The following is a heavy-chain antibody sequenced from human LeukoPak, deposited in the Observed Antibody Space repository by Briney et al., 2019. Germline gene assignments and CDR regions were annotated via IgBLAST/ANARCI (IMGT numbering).Heavy chain of an antibody. J-gene: IGHJ4*02. CDR3: AREAGIVVGSTFDY. V-gene: IGHV1-69*05. Sequence: SVKVSCKASGGTFSSYVISWVRQAPGHGLEWMGGIIPIFGSANYAQKFQGRVTITTDESTSTAYMELSSLRSEDTAVYYCAREAGIVVGSTFDYWGQGTLVTVSS. CDR2: IIPIFGSA. D-gene: IGHD3-22*01. CDR1: GGTFSSYV.